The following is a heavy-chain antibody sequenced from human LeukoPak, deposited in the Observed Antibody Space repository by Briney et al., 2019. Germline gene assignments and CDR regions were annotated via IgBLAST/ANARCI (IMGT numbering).Heavy chain of an antibody. Sequence: GGTLRLSCAASGFTFSNHGMNWVRQAPGKGLEWLSGVSPPGGGTYYADSVKGRFTISRDDSKNTLSLQMNSLRAEDTAVYYCAKDMYDSSGYYFDYWGQGTLVTVSS. CDR1: GFTFSNHG. V-gene: IGHV3-23*01. CDR3: AKDMYDSSGYYFDY. J-gene: IGHJ4*02. D-gene: IGHD3-22*01. CDR2: VSPPGGGT.